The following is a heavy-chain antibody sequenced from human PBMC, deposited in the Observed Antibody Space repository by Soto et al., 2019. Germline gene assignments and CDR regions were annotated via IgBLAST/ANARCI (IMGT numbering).Heavy chain of an antibody. J-gene: IGHJ4*02. V-gene: IGHV3-9*01. Sequence: EVQLVESGGGLVQPGRSLRLSCAASGFTFDDYAMHWVRQAPGKGLEWVSGISWNSGSIGYADSVKGRFTISRDNAKNSLYLQRNSLRAEDTALYYCAKGRMTTVTSAFDYWGQGTLVTVSS. CDR1: GFTFDDYA. D-gene: IGHD4-17*01. CDR3: AKGRMTTVTSAFDY. CDR2: ISWNSGSI.